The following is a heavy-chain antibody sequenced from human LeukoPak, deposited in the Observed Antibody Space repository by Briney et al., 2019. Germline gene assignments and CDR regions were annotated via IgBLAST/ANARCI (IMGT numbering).Heavy chain of an antibody. CDR2: VIPMFDTV. D-gene: IGHD4-17*01. V-gene: IGHV1-69*05. Sequence: SVKVSCKASGTFSTHALSWVRQAPGQGLEWMGRVIPMFDTVIYAQKFQDRVTITTDKPTSTAYMELSSLRSEDTAVYYCARDSKTLTTEPGHFDYWGQGTLVSVSP. J-gene: IGHJ4*02. CDR1: GTFSTHA. CDR3: ARDSKTLTTEPGHFDY.